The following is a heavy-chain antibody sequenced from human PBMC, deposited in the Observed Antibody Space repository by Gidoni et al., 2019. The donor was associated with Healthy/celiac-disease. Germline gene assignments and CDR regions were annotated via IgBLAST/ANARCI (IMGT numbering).Heavy chain of an antibody. D-gene: IGHD3-3*01. CDR1: GGTFSSYA. CDR3: ARLKSVRRTTYYDFWSGGGYYYYGMDV. V-gene: IGHV1-69*01. CDR2: IIPIFGTA. Sequence: QVQLVQSGAEVKKPGSSVKVSCKASGGTFSSYAISWARRALGQGLGWKGGIIPIFGTANYAQKFQGRVTITADESTSTAYMELSSLRSEDTAVYYCARLKSVRRTTYYDFWSGGGYYYYGMDVWGQGTTVTVSS. J-gene: IGHJ6*02.